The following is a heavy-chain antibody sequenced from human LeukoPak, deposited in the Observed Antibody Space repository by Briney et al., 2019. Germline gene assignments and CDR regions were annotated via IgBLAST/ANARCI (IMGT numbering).Heavy chain of an antibody. V-gene: IGHV3-72*01. CDR1: GFTFNDHY. CDR2: TRNRANSYTT. Sequence: GGFLRLSCAASGFTFNDHYMDWVRQAPGKGLEWVGRTRNRANSYTTEYAASVKGRFTISRDDSKNSVYLQMNSLKTEDTAVYFCAREVYYYDSSAYYWYFDLWGRGTLVTVSS. CDR3: AREVYYYDSSAYYWYFDL. J-gene: IGHJ2*01. D-gene: IGHD3-22*01.